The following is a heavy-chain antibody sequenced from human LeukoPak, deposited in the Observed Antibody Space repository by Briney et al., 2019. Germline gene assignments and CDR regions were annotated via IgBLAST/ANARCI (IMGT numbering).Heavy chain of an antibody. D-gene: IGHD3-9*01. CDR3: AKDPYYDILTGYYSYFDY. Sequence: ASVKVSCKASGYTFTSYDINWVRQATGQGLEWMGWMNPNSGNTGYAQKFQGRVTMTRNTSISTAYMELSSLRAEDTAVYYCAKDPYYDILTGYYSYFDYWGQGTLVTVSS. CDR1: GYTFTSYD. J-gene: IGHJ4*02. CDR2: MNPNSGNT. V-gene: IGHV1-8*01.